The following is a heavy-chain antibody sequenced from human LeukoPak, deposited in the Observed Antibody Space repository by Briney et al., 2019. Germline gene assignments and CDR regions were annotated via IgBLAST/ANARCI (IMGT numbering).Heavy chain of an antibody. CDR2: INYSGTT. CDR1: GDSISSSNCY. V-gene: IGHV4-39*07. CDR3: ARVKLWFVRARGAWFDP. J-gene: IGHJ5*02. D-gene: IGHD3-10*01. Sequence: PSETLSLTCTVSGDSISSSNCYWAWTRQPPGKGLEWIASINYSGTTFYNPSLKSRVTISVDTSKNQFSLKLSSVTAADTAGYFWARVKLWFVRARGAWFDPWGQGTLVTVSS.